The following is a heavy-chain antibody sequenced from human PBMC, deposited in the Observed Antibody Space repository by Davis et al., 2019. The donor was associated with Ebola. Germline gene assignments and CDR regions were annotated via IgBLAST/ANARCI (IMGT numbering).Heavy chain of an antibody. J-gene: IGHJ4*02. V-gene: IGHV3-9*01. Sequence: PGGSLRLSCAASGFTFDDYAMHWVRKAPGKGLEWVSGISWNSGSIGYADSVKGRFTISRDNYKNTLYLQMNSLRAEDTAVYYCAKAGHCGNYCSFDSWGQGTLVTVSS. CDR3: AKAGHCGNYCSFDS. CDR1: GFTFDDYA. CDR2: ISWNSGSI. D-gene: IGHD1-26*01.